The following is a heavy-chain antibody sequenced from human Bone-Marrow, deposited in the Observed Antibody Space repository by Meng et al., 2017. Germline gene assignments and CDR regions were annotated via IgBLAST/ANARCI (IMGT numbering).Heavy chain of an antibody. J-gene: IGHJ4*02. D-gene: IGHD4-17*01. CDR1: GGSISSSSYY. V-gene: IGHV4-39*07. Sequence: SETLSLTCTVSGGSISSSSYYWGWIRQPPGKGLEWIGRIYHSGSTYYNPSLKSRVTISVDKSKNQFSLKLSSVTAADTAVYYCASGPYGDYYFDYWGQGTLVTVSS. CDR3: ASGPYGDYYFDY. CDR2: IYHSGST.